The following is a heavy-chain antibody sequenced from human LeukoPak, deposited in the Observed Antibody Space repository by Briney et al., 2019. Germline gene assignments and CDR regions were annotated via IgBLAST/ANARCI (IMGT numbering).Heavy chain of an antibody. CDR2: INAGNGNT. D-gene: IGHD1-26*01. Sequence: GASVKVSCKASGDTFTSYAMHWVRQAPGQRLEWMGWINAGNGNTKYSQKFQGRGTITRDTSASTAYMELSSLRSEDTAMYYCARDGRVTHNWFDPWGQGTLVTVSS. CDR1: GDTFTSYA. CDR3: ARDGRVTHNWFDP. J-gene: IGHJ5*02. V-gene: IGHV1-3*01.